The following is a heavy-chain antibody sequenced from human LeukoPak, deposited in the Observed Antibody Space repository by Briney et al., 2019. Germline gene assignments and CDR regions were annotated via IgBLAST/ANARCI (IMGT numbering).Heavy chain of an antibody. Sequence: SETLSHTCTVSGGSISSGSYYWSWIRQPAGKGLEWIGRIYTSGSTNYNPSLKSRVTISVDTSKNQFSLKLSSVTAADTAVYYCARAGLTVTKDWGQGTLVTVSS. CDR2: IYTSGST. V-gene: IGHV4-61*02. CDR3: ARAGLTVTKD. D-gene: IGHD4-11*01. J-gene: IGHJ4*02. CDR1: GGSISSGSYY.